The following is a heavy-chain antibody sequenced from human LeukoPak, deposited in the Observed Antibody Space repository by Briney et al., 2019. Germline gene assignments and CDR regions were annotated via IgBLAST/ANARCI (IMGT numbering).Heavy chain of an antibody. CDR2: IYYSGNT. D-gene: IGHD3-16*01. CDR3: ARVGQGAFDI. V-gene: IGHV4-59*01. Sequence: SETLSLTCSVSGGSISTYYWSWIRQPPGKGLEWIGYIYYSGNTNNNPFLKSRLTISVDTSKNQFSLKLSSVTAADTAVYYCARVGQGAFDIWGQGTMVTVSS. J-gene: IGHJ3*02. CDR1: GGSISTYY.